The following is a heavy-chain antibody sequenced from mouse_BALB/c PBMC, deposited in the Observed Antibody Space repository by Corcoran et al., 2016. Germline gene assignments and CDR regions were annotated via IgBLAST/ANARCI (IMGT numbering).Heavy chain of an antibody. CDR2: INTYTGEP. V-gene: IGHV9-3-1*01. J-gene: IGHJ1*01. CDR3: ARGGNYWYFDV. D-gene: IGHD2-1*01. Sequence: QIQLVQSGPELKKPGETVKISCKASGYTFPNYGMNWVKQAPGKGLKWMGWINTYTGEPTYADDFKGRFAFSLETSASTAYLQINNLKNEDTATYFCARGGNYWYFDVWGAGTTVTVSS. CDR1: GYTFPNYG.